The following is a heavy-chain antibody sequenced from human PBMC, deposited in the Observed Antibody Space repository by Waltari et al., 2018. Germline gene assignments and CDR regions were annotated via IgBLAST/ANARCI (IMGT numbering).Heavy chain of an antibody. D-gene: IGHD3-10*01. Sequence: EVQLVQSGAEVKEPGESLRISCKGSEYNFGSYWIAWGRQMPGKGLEWMGILYPGDSDTRYSPYFEGQVTMSADKSINTAYLQWSSLKATDTATYYCARDRTIRGVDYYDHWGQGTQVTVSS. CDR1: EYNFGSYW. CDR2: LYPGDSDT. V-gene: IGHV5-51*01. CDR3: ARDRTIRGVDYYDH. J-gene: IGHJ4*02.